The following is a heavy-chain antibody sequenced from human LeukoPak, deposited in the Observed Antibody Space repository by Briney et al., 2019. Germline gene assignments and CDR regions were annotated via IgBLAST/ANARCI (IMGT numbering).Heavy chain of an antibody. V-gene: IGHV3-74*01. J-gene: IGHJ4*02. CDR2: TNTDGSST. Sequence: GGSLRLSCEASGFTFSHYWMHWVRQAPGKGLVWVSRTNTDGSSTTYVDSVKGRFTISSDNAKNTMYLQMNSLRAEDTAVYYCVPTDSSGLDWGQGTLVTVSS. CDR1: GFTFSHYW. D-gene: IGHD3-22*01. CDR3: VPTDSSGLD.